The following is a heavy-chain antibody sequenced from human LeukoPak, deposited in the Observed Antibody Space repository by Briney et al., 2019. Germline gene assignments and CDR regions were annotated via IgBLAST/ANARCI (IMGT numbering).Heavy chain of an antibody. CDR1: GFIFSDYA. D-gene: IGHD3-10*01. CDR3: ANGAFDY. Sequence: GGSLRLSCAASGFIFSDYAMSWVRQAPGKGLEWVSVISGRGGSTYYADSVKGRFTFSRDNSKNSLYLQMNSLRAEDTALYYCANGAFDYWGQGTLVTVSS. CDR2: ISGRGGST. V-gene: IGHV3-23*01. J-gene: IGHJ4*02.